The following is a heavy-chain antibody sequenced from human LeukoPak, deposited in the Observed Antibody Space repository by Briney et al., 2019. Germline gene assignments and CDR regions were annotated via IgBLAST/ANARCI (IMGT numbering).Heavy chain of an antibody. CDR1: GFTFSSYS. J-gene: IGHJ4*02. CDR3: ARDLADYYDSSGYYEGY. V-gene: IGHV3-21*01. D-gene: IGHD3-22*01. Sequence: GGSLRLSCAASGFTFSSYSMNWVRQAPGRGLEWVSSISSSSSYIYYADSVKGRFTISRDNAKNSMYLQMNSLRADDTAVYYCARDLADYYDSSGYYEGYWGQGTLVTVSS. CDR2: ISSSSSYI.